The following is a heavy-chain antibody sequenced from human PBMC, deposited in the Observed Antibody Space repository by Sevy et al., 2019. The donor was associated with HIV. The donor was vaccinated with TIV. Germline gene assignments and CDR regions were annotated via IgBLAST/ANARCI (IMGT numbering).Heavy chain of an antibody. CDR2: ISYDGSNK. D-gene: IGHD3-22*01. CDR1: GFTFSSYA. J-gene: IGHJ4*02. CDR3: AAFQYYYDSSGPY. V-gene: IGHV3-30-3*01. Sequence: GGSLRLSCAASGFTFSSYAMHWVRQAPGKGLEWVAVISYDGSNKYYADSVKGRFTISRDNSKNTLYLQMNGLRAEDTAVYYCAAFQYYYDSSGPYWGQGTLVTVSS.